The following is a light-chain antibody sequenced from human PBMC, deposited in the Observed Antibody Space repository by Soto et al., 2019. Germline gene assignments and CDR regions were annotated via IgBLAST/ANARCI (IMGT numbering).Light chain of an antibody. CDR3: SSYAGSSNV. CDR1: SSDVGGYNY. CDR2: EVN. V-gene: IGLV2-8*01. Sequence: QSALTQPPSASGSPGQSVAISCTGTSSDVGGYNYVSWYQQPPGKAPKLMIYEVNKRPSGVPDRFSGSKSGNTASLTVSGLQAEEEADYYCSSYAGSSNVFGTGTKVTV. J-gene: IGLJ1*01.